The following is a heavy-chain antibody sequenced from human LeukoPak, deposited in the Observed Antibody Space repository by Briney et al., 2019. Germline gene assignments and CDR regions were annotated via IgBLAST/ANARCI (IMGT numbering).Heavy chain of an antibody. Sequence: SETLSLTCAVSGGSISSGGYSWSWIRQPPGKGLEWIGYIYHSGSTYYNPSLKSRVTISVDRSKNQFSLKLSSVTAADTAVYYCARDYGDYDLGAFGIWGQGTMVTVSS. CDR3: ARDYGDYDLGAFGI. CDR2: IYHSGST. J-gene: IGHJ3*02. D-gene: IGHD4-17*01. V-gene: IGHV4-30-2*01. CDR1: GGSISSGGYS.